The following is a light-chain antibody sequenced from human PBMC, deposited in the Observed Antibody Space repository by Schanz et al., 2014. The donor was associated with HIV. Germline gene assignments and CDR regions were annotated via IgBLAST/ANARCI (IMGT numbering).Light chain of an antibody. CDR3: QEYGSSGYT. V-gene: IGKV3-20*01. J-gene: IGKJ2*01. Sequence: EIVLTQSPGTLSLSPGERATLSCRASQSVSSNFLAWYQQKPGQAPRLLIYGASSRATGIPDRFSGSGSGTDFTLTLSRLEPEDFAVYYCQEYGSSGYTFGQGTKLEI. CDR2: GAS. CDR1: QSVSSNF.